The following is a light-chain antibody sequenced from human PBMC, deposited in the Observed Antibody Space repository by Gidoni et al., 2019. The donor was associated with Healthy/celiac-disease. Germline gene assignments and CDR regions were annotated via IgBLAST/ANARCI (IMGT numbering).Light chain of an antibody. CDR2: AAS. CDR1: QSISNY. CDR3: QKSFSTHT. J-gene: IGKJ2*01. V-gene: IGKV1-39*01. Sequence: DIQMTQSPSSLSASVGDRVTITCRASQSISNYLNWYQQKPGKAPKLLIYAASSVQSGVPSRFSGSGSGTDFTLTISSLQPEDFATYYCQKSFSTHTFXQXTKVXIK.